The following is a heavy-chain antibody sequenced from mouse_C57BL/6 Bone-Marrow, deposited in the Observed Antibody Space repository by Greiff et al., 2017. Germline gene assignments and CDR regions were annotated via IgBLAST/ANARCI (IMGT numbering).Heavy chain of an antibody. CDR1: GYSITSGYY. CDR3: ARGTQLSAMDY. Sequence: EVKLQESGPGLAKPSPSLSLTCSVTGYSITSGYYWNWIRQFPGNKLEWMGYISYDGSNNYNPSLKNRISITRDTSKNQFFLKLNSVTTEDTATYYCARGTQLSAMDYWGQGTSVTVSS. J-gene: IGHJ4*01. CDR2: ISYDGSN. V-gene: IGHV3-6*01.